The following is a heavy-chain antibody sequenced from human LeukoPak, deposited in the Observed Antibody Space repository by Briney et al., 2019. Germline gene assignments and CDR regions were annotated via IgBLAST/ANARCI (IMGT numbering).Heavy chain of an antibody. J-gene: IGHJ4*02. V-gene: IGHV3-7*01. CDR1: GFTISRYW. CDR2: IEEDGSEK. CDR3: AVIVAAGTGGFDS. D-gene: IGHD6-13*01. Sequence: PGGSLRLSCAASGFTISRYWMSWVRQAPGKGLEWVANIEEDGSEKNYVDSVKGRFTISRDNAKSSLYLQMNSLRVEDTALYYCAVIVAAGTGGFDSWGQGTLVTVSS.